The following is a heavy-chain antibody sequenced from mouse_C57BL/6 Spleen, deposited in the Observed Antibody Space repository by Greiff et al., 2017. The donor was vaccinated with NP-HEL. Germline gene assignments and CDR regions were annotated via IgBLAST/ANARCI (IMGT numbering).Heavy chain of an antibody. Sequence: VQLQQPGAELVRPGTSVKLSCKASGYTFTSYWMHWVKQRPGQGLEWIGVIDPSDSYTNYNQKFKGKATLTVDTSSSTAYMQLSSLTSEDSAVYYCARSGAQATGAMDYWGQGTSVTVSS. CDR2: IDPSDSYT. J-gene: IGHJ4*01. V-gene: IGHV1-59*01. CDR1: GYTFTSYW. D-gene: IGHD3-2*02. CDR3: ARSGAQATGAMDY.